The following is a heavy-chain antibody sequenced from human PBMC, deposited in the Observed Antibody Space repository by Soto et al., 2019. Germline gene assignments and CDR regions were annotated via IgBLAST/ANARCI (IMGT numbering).Heavy chain of an antibody. D-gene: IGHD2-2*01. CDR2: IYHSGSP. J-gene: IGHJ5*02. CDR1: GGSISSGGYS. CDR3: ARVPDR. V-gene: IGHV4-30-2*01. Sequence: QLQLQESCSGLVKPSRTLSLTCAVSGGSISSGGYSWSWIRQPPGEGLEWFGFIYHSGSPYYNPSLKSRVTISVDRSKNQFSLKLSPVTAADTAVYYCARVPDRWGQGTLVTVSS.